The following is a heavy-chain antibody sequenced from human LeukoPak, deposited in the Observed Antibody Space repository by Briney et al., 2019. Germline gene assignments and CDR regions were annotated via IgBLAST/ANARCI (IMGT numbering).Heavy chain of an antibody. CDR3: ARSDGYGLVGI. CDR2: IYYSGST. D-gene: IGHD3-10*01. J-gene: IGHJ3*02. Sequence: SETLSLTCTVSGGSISSSSYYWGWIRQPPGKGLEWIGSIYYSGSTYYNPSLKSRVTISVDTSKNQFSLKLSSVTAADTAVYYCARSDGYGLVGIWGQGTMVTISS. CDR1: GGSISSSSYY. V-gene: IGHV4-39*07.